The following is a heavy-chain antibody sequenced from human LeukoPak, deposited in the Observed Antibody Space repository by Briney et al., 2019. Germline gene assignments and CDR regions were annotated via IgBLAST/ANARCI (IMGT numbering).Heavy chain of an antibody. CDR3: ASDGNDILTGYFFDY. CDR2: XIPIFGTA. CDR1: GGXFSSYA. Sequence: SVKVSCKASGGXFSSYAXXWVXXAPXQXXEXMXXXIPIFGTANYAQKFQGRVTITADESTSTAYMELSSLRSEDTAVYYCASDGNDILTGYFFDYWGQGTLVTVSS. V-gene: IGHV1-69*01. D-gene: IGHD3-9*01. J-gene: IGHJ4*02.